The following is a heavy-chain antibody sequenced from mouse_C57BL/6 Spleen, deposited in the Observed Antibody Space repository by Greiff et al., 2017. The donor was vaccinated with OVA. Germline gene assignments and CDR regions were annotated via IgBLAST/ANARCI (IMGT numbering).Heavy chain of an antibody. CDR2: IYPGSGST. D-gene: IGHD2-4*01. V-gene: IGHV1-55*01. CDR1: GYTFTSYW. CDR3: ARKGYDYDGPYYFDY. Sequence: VQLQQPGAELVKPGASVKMSCKASGYTFTSYWITWVKQRPGQGLEWIGDIYPGSGSTNYNEKFKSKATLTVDTSSSTAYMQLSSLTSEDSAVYYCARKGYDYDGPYYFDYWGQGTTLTVSS. J-gene: IGHJ2*01.